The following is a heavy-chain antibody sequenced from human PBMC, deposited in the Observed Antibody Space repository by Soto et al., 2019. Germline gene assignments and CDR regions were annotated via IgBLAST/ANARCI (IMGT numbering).Heavy chain of an antibody. D-gene: IGHD3-3*01. V-gene: IGHV3-30*18. CDR3: AKEENQYYDVDY. CDR2: ISRDGSGE. Sequence: QVQLVESGGGVVRPGGSLRLSCVGSGFDFARYGIQWIRQAPGKGLEWVAIISRDGSGEFFADSVKGRFSISKDNSKNTVFLQMHSLRPDDTAVYHCAKEENQYYDVDYWGPGTQVTVST. CDR1: GFDFARYG. J-gene: IGHJ4*02.